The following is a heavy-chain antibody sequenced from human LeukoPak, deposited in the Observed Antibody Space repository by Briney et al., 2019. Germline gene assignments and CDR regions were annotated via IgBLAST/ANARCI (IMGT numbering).Heavy chain of an antibody. D-gene: IGHD3-16*01. CDR3: ASGGFMPDPQRY. V-gene: IGHV1-46*01. J-gene: IGHJ4*02. CDR2: INPSGGST. Sequence: ASVKVSCKASGYTFTSYYMHWVRQAPGQGLEWMGIINPSGGSTSYAQKFQGRVTMTRDTSTSTVYMELSSLRSGDTAVYYCASGGFMPDPQRYWGQGTLVTVSS. CDR1: GYTFTSYY.